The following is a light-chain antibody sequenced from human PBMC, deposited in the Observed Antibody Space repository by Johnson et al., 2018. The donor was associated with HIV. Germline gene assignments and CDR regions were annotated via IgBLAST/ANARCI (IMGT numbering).Light chain of an antibody. CDR1: SSNIGNNY. J-gene: IGLJ1*01. CDR2: DNN. Sequence: QSVLTQPPSVSAAPGQKVTISCSGGSSNIGNNYVSWYQQIPGTAPKLLIYDNNKRPSGIPDRFSGSKYGTSATLGITGLQTGDEADYYCGTWDSSLYAYVFGTGTKVT. CDR3: GTWDSSLYAYV. V-gene: IGLV1-51*01.